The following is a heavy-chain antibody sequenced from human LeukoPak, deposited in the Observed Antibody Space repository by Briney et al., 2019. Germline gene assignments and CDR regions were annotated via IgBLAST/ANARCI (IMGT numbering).Heavy chain of an antibody. CDR1: GGSISSYY. CDR2: IYYSGST. CDR3: ARDDGGNSVGTDV. D-gene: IGHD4-23*01. Sequence: PSETLSLTCTVSGGSISSYYWSWIRQPPGKGLEWIGYIYYSGSTNYNPSLKSRVIISVDTSKNQFSLKLSSVTAADTAVYYCARDDGGNSVGTDVWGKGTTVTVSS. J-gene: IGHJ6*04. V-gene: IGHV4-59*01.